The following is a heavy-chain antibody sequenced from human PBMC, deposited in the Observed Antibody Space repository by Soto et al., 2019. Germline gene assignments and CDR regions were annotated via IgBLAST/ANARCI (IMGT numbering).Heavy chain of an antibody. D-gene: IGHD4-17*01. J-gene: IGHJ3*02. CDR3: ASHDYGGNGAFDI. Sequence: APAKVISKDSGYSFTSCAISWVRQAHGKGLEWMGWISAYNGNTNYAQKLQCRVTMTTDTSTSTAYMELRSLRSDDTAVYYCASHDYGGNGAFDIWGQGTMVTVSS. V-gene: IGHV1-18*01. CDR2: ISAYNGNT. CDR1: GYSFTSCA.